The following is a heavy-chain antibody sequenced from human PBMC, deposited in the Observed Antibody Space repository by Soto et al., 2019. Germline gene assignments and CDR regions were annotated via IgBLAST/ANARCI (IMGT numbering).Heavy chain of an antibody. CDR3: AREGYCGGDCYDAFDI. D-gene: IGHD2-21*02. J-gene: IGHJ3*02. CDR2: ISPIFGTA. V-gene: IGHV1-69*13. Sequence: QVQLVQSGAEVKKPGASVKVSCKASGYTFTSYGISWVRQAPGQGLEWMGWISPIFGTANYAQKFQGRVTITADESTSTAYMELSSLRSEDTAVYYCAREGYCGGDCYDAFDIWGQGTMVTVSS. CDR1: GYTFTSYG.